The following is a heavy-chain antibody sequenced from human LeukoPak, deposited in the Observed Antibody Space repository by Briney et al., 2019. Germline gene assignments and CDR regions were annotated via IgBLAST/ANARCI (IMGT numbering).Heavy chain of an antibody. V-gene: IGHV3-23*01. CDR2: VSSDGNI. CDR1: GFTFSNYG. J-gene: IGHJ4*02. Sequence: GSLRLSCAASGFTFSNYGMSWVRQAPGKGLEWVSAVSSDGNIYYADSVKGRFTISRDISKKTLFLQMNSLRVEDTAIYFCAKRTITFDYWGQGTLVTVSS. CDR3: AKRTITFDY. D-gene: IGHD4-11*01.